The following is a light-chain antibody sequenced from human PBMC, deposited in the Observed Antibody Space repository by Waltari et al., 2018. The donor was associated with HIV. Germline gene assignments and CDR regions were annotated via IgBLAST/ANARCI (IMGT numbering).Light chain of an antibody. V-gene: IGKV1-5*03. CDR2: KAS. J-gene: IGKJ2*01. CDR1: QSISNF. Sequence: DIQLTQSPSTLSASVGDRVTITCRASQSISNFLAWHQQKPGKAPKVLIYKASTLESGVPSRFSGSGSGTAFTLTIDSLQPDDFASYYCHHHGDPTETFGQGTKLQI. CDR3: HHHGDPTET.